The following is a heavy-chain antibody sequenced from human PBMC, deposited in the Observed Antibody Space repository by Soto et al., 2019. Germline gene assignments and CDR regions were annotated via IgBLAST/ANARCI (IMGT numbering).Heavy chain of an antibody. V-gene: IGHV3-74*01. J-gene: IGHJ4*02. CDR2: INSDGSST. Sequence: GGSLRLSCAASGFNFSSYWMHWVRQAPGKGLVWVSRINSDGSSTSYADSVKGRFTISRDNAKNTLYLQMNSLRAEDTAVYYCARARRFLEWLPAPVDYWGQGTLVTVSS. CDR1: GFNFSSYW. D-gene: IGHD3-3*01. CDR3: ARARRFLEWLPAPVDY.